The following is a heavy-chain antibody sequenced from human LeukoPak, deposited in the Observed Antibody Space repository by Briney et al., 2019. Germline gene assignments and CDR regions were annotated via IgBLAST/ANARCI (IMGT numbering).Heavy chain of an antibody. CDR3: ARDLTLGKPDYFDH. V-gene: IGHV3-30-3*01. Sequence: GGSLRLSCVASGFSFTNYDIHWVRQAPGRGLEWVAVTSLDGSNKLYTDTVRGRFIISRDNSKNTVYLQMDSLRAEDTAAYYCARDLTLGKPDYFDHWGQGTLVTVSS. CDR1: GFSFTNYD. J-gene: IGHJ4*02. D-gene: IGHD7-27*01. CDR2: TSLDGSNK.